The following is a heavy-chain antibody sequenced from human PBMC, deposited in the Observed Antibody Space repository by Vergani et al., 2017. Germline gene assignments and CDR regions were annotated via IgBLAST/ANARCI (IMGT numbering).Heavy chain of an antibody. D-gene: IGHD2-2*01. CDR2: IYYSGST. Sequence: QVQLQESGPGLVKPSETLSLTCTVSGGSLSSYYWSWIRQPPGKGLEWIGYIYYSGSTNYNPSLKSRVTISVDTSKNQFSLKLSSVTAADTAVYYCARDTPRYCSSTSCTKGANDAFDIWGQGTMVTVSS. CDR1: GGSLSSYY. CDR3: ARDTPRYCSSTSCTKGANDAFDI. J-gene: IGHJ3*02. V-gene: IGHV4-59*01.